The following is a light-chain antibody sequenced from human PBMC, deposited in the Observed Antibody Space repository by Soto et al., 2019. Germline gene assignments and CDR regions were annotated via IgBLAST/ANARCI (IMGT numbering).Light chain of an antibody. CDR1: SSDVGGYNY. J-gene: IGLJ3*02. CDR2: EVS. CDR3: TSFTSSSTWV. Sequence: QCALTQPASVSGSPGQSITISCTGTSSDVGGYNYVSWFQQHPGKAPKLKIYEVSNRPSGVSNRFSGSKSGYTASLTISELQAEDEADYYCTSFTSSSTWVFGGGTKLTVL. V-gene: IGLV2-14*03.